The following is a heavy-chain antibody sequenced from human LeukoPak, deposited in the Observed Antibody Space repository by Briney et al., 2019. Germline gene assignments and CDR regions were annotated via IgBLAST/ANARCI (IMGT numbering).Heavy chain of an antibody. D-gene: IGHD5-12*01. CDR1: GFTFSSYG. CDR3: AGDGTYTDYDPDFDI. Sequence: QAGGSLRLSCAASGFTFSSYGMHWVRQAPGKGLEWVANIKQDGSEKYYVDSVKGRFTISRDNAKNSLYLQMNSLRAEDTAVFYCAGDGTYTDYDPDFDIWGHGTLVTVSS. CDR2: IKQDGSEK. J-gene: IGHJ4*01. V-gene: IGHV3-7*01.